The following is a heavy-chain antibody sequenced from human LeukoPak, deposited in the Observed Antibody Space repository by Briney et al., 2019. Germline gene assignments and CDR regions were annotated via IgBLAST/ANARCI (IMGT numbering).Heavy chain of an antibody. Sequence: SCTVSGDSLTTYYWSWIRQPPGKGLEWLGYIYYSGSTNYNPSLKSRVTISVDKSNNQFSLKLSSVTAADTAVYYCARGPIASAGTEYYFDPWGQGTLVTVSS. D-gene: IGHD6-13*01. J-gene: IGHJ5*02. CDR2: IYYSGST. CDR1: GDSLTTYY. CDR3: ARGPIASAGTEYYFDP. V-gene: IGHV4-59*01.